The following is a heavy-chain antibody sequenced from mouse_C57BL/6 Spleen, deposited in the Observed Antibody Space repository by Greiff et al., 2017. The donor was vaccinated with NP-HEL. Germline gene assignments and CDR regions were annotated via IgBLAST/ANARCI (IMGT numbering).Heavy chain of an antibody. CDR2: INYDGSST. CDR1: GFTFSDYY. CDR3: ARDRGYYEGAMDY. D-gene: IGHD2-3*01. V-gene: IGHV5-16*01. Sequence: EVMLVESEGSLVQPGSSMKLSCTASGFTFSDYYMAWVRQVPEKGLEWVANINYDGSSTYYLDSLKSRFIISRDNAKNILYLQMSSLKSEDTATYYWARDRGYYEGAMDYWGQGTSVTVSS. J-gene: IGHJ4*01.